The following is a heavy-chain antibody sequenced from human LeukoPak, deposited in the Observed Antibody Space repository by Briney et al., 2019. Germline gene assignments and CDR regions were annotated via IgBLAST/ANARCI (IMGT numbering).Heavy chain of an antibody. D-gene: IGHD3-10*01. J-gene: IGHJ4*02. Sequence: SETLSLTCAVYGGSFSGYYWSWIRQPPGKGLEWIGEISHSGSTNYNPSLKSRVTISVDTSKNQFSLKLSSVTAADTAVYFCTRDGSGTMNYWGQGTLLTVSS. CDR1: GGSFSGYY. V-gene: IGHV4-34*01. CDR2: ISHSGST. CDR3: TRDGSGTMNY.